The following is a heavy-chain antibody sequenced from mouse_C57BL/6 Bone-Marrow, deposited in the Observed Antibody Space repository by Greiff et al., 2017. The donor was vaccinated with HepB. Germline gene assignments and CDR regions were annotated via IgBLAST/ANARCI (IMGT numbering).Heavy chain of an antibody. CDR1: GYTFTSYW. V-gene: IGHV1-64*01. D-gene: IGHD2-5*01. Sequence: VQLQQSGAELVKPGASVKLSCKASGYTFTSYWMHWVKQRPGQGLEWIGMIHPNSCSTNYNEKFKSKATLTVDKSSSTAYMQLSSLTSEDSAVYYCARYSNHYFDYWGQGTTLTVSS. J-gene: IGHJ2*01. CDR3: ARYSNHYFDY. CDR2: IHPNSCST.